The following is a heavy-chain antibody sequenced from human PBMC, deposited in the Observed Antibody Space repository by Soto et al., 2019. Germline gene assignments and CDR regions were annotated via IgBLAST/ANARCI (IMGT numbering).Heavy chain of an antibody. Sequence: GASVKVSCKAFGYTFNAFYMHWVRQAPGQGLEWMGVINPSGDGTSYAQKFQGRVTMSRDTSTSTVYMELSSLRSEDTAVYYCARDPDWLEIDYWGQGTLVTVSS. CDR1: GYTFNAFY. D-gene: IGHD2-21*01. CDR2: INPSGDGT. J-gene: IGHJ4*02. CDR3: ARDPDWLEIDY. V-gene: IGHV1-46*02.